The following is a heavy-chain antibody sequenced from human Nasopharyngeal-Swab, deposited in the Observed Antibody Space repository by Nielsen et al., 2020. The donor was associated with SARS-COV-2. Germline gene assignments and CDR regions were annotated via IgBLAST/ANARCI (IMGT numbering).Heavy chain of an antibody. CDR1: GFTFSSYE. D-gene: IGHD3-10*01. CDR2: ISSSGSTI. V-gene: IGHV3-48*03. CDR3: ARPTGFGEAGYFDY. J-gene: IGHJ4*02. Sequence: GGSLRLSCAASGFTFSSYEMNWVRQAPGKGLEWVSYISSSGSTIYYADSVKGRFTIFRDNAKNSLYLQMNSLRAEDTAVYYCARPTGFGEAGYFDYWGQGTLVTVSS.